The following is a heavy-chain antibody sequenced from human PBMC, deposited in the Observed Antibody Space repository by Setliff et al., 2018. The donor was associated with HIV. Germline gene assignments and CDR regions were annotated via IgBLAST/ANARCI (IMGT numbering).Heavy chain of an antibody. J-gene: IGHJ4*02. D-gene: IGHD3-16*02. CDR3: AKGLSGSYRTTSFDS. V-gene: IGHV3-23*01. Sequence: GGSLRLSCAAYGFTFGSYAMSWVRQAPGKGLQWVSSIVGSGGITYYVDSVKGRFTVSRDNSKNTLYLQMNSLRAEDTGIYYCAKGLSGSYRTTSFDSWGQGTQVTVSS. CDR1: GFTFGSYA. CDR2: IVGSGGIT.